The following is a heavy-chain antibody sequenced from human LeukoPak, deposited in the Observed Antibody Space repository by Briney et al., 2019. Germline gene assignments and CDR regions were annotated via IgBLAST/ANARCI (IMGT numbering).Heavy chain of an antibody. D-gene: IGHD3-3*01. J-gene: IGHJ4*02. CDR3: AKDSNDFWSGYIDY. Sequence: GGSLRLSCAASGFTFSSYGMHWVRQAPGKGLEWVAFIRYDGSNKYYADSVKGRFTISRDNSKNTLYLQMNSLRAEDTAVYYCAKDSNDFWSGYIDYWGQETLVTVSS. CDR1: GFTFSSYG. V-gene: IGHV3-30*02. CDR2: IRYDGSNK.